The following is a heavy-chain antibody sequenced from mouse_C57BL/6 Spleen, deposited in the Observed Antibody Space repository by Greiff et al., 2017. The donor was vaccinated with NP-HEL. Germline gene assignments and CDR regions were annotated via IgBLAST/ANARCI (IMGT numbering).Heavy chain of an antibody. CDR1: GYTFTSYW. CDR3: ARFGGDYSD. V-gene: IGHV1-69*01. Sequence: VQLQQPGAELVMPGASVKLSCKASGYTFTSYWMHWVKQRPGQGLEWIGEIDPSDSYTNYNQKFKGKSTLTVDKSSSTAYMQLSSLTSEDSAVYYCARFGGDYSDRGQGTTLTVSS. D-gene: IGHD2-13*01. J-gene: IGHJ2*01. CDR2: IDPSDSYT.